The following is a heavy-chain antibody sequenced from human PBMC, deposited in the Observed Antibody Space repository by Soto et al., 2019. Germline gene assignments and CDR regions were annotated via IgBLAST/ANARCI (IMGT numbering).Heavy chain of an antibody. CDR1: GASIGSTSFY. CDR2: IFYSGST. Sequence: SETLSLTCTVSGASIGSTSFYWGWIRQPPGKGLEWIGSIFYSGSTFYNPSLKSRVTISLDTSKNQFSLRLSSVTAADTAVYYCARRGYTAAVFRDAIDVWGQGTRVTVSS. D-gene: IGHD6-13*01. CDR3: ARRGYTAAVFRDAIDV. V-gene: IGHV4-39*01. J-gene: IGHJ3*01.